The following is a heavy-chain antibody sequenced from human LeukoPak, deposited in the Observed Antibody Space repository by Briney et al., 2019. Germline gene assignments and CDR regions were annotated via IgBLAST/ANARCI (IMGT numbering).Heavy chain of an antibody. CDR1: GVMFPSYW. V-gene: IGHV3-7*04. Sequence: AGGSLRLSCAASGVMFPSYWMTWVRQAPGKGLEWVANIKQDGSEKYYVDSVKGRFTISRDNAKNSVYLQMNSLRAKDTAVYYCARRHHFGFLDSWGQGTLVTVSS. D-gene: IGHD3-10*01. CDR2: IKQDGSEK. J-gene: IGHJ4*02. CDR3: ARRHHFGFLDS.